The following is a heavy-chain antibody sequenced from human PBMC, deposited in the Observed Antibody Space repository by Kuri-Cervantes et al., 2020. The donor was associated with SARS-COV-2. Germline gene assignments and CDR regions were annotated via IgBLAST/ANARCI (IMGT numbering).Heavy chain of an antibody. CDR3: ARGRHLYREGFSVSGMDV. CDR2: ISSSSSTI. D-gene: IGHD3-16*02. J-gene: IGHJ6*02. Sequence: GGSLRLSCAASGFTFSSYSMNWVRQAPGKGLEWVSYISSSSSTIYYADSVKGRFTISRDNSKNTLYLQMNSLRAEDTAVYYCARGRHLYREGFSVSGMDVWGQGTTVTVSS. CDR1: GFTFSSYS. V-gene: IGHV3-48*01.